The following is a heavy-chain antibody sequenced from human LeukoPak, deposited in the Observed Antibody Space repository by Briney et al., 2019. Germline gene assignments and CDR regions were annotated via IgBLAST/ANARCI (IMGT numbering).Heavy chain of an antibody. CDR3: VRTPPNWGFDY. J-gene: IGHJ4*02. CDR1: GYTFTSHD. D-gene: IGHD7-27*01. Sequence: ASVEVSCKASGYTFTSHDINWVRQAIGQGLEWMGWMSPNSGDTGYAQKFQGRVTMTSDSSISTAYMELSSLRSEDTAIYYCVRTPPNWGFDYWGQGTLVTVSS. V-gene: IGHV1-8*01. CDR2: MSPNSGDT.